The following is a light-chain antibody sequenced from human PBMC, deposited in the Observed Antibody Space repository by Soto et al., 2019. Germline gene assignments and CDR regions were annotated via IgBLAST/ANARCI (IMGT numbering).Light chain of an antibody. Sequence: EIVMTQSPATLSVSPGERATLSCRASQSVSSNLAWYQQKPGQAPRPLIYGASTRATGIPARFSGSGSGTEFTLTISSPQSEDFAVYYCQQYNNWPPWTFGQGTKVDIK. V-gene: IGKV3-15*01. CDR2: GAS. CDR3: QQYNNWPPWT. CDR1: QSVSSN. J-gene: IGKJ1*01.